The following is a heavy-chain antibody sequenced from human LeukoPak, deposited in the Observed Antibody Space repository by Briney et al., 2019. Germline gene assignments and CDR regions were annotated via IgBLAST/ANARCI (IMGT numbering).Heavy chain of an antibody. V-gene: IGHV4-59*08. CDR2: IYESGDT. CDR3: ARHLARGGYDS. J-gene: IGHJ4*02. CDR1: GDSISNYY. D-gene: IGHD2-15*01. Sequence: SETLSLTCTVSGDSISNYYWSWIRQPPGKGLEWIAYIYESGDTRYNPSLKSRVTMSLDTAKNQFSLKLSSMTAADTAVYSCARHLARGGYDSWGQGALVVVSS.